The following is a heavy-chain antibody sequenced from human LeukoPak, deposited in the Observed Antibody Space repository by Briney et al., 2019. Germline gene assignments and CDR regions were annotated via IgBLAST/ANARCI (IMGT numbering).Heavy chain of an antibody. J-gene: IGHJ4*02. V-gene: IGHV4-39*07. CDR2: IYYSGST. CDR3: VGNGYYSLDN. CDR1: GGSISSSSYY. D-gene: IGHD3-10*01. Sequence: SETLSLTCTVSGGSISSSSYYWGWIRQPPGKGLEWIGSIYYSGSTYYNPSLKSRVTISVDKSKNQFSLKLNSVTAADSAVYYCVGNGYYSLDNWGQGTLVTVSS.